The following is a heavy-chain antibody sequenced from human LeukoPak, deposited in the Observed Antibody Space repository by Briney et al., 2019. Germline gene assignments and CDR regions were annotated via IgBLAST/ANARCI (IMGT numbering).Heavy chain of an antibody. Sequence: GGSLRLSCAASGFTFSSYAMSWVRQAPGKGLEWVSVIIGSGSSTYYADSVKGRFTISRDNSKNTLYLQMNSLRAEGTAIYYCAKEGSMAGTGYFDYWGQGTLVTVSS. J-gene: IGHJ4*02. D-gene: IGHD6-19*01. CDR3: AKEGSMAGTGYFDY. CDR1: GFTFSSYA. CDR2: IIGSGSST. V-gene: IGHV3-23*01.